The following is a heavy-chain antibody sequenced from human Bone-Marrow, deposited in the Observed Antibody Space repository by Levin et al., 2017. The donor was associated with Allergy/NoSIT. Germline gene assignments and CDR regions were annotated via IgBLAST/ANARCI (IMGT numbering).Heavy chain of an antibody. CDR2: ISSRGTTT. J-gene: IGHJ3*02. V-gene: IGHV3-11*01. CDR3: ASPMVVVKGSVFDI. CDR1: GFTFSDYY. Sequence: GGSLRLSCAASGFTFSDYYMSWIRQAPGKGLEWISYISSRGTTTHYADSVKGRFTISRDNAKNSLYLQLDSLRADATAVSYCASPMVVVKGSVFDIWGQGTMVTVSS. D-gene: IGHD2-21*01.